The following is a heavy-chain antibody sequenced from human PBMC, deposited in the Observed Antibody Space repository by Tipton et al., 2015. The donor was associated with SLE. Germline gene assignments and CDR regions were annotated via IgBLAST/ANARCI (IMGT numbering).Heavy chain of an antibody. V-gene: IGHV4-59*08. Sequence: TLSLTCTVSGGSISSHYWSWIRQPPGKGLEWIGYIYYSGSTNYNPSLKSRVTISVDTSKNQFSLKLSSVTAADTAVYYCARHEVPTTFDYWGQGTLVTVSS. CDR3: ARHEVPTTFDY. CDR1: GGSISSHY. J-gene: IGHJ4*02. D-gene: IGHD1-1*01. CDR2: IYYSGST.